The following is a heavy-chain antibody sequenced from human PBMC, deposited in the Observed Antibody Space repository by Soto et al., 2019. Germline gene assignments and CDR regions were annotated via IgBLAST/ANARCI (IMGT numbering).Heavy chain of an antibody. Sequence: QVQLQQWGAGLLKPSETLSLTCAVYGGSFSGYYWSWIRQPPGKGLEWIGEINHSGSTNYNPSLKSRVTISVDTSKNQFSLKLSSVTAADTAVYYCASNSGYDLPQYNWFDPWGQGTLVTVSS. V-gene: IGHV4-34*01. J-gene: IGHJ5*02. D-gene: IGHD5-12*01. CDR1: GGSFSGYY. CDR2: INHSGST. CDR3: ASNSGYDLPQYNWFDP.